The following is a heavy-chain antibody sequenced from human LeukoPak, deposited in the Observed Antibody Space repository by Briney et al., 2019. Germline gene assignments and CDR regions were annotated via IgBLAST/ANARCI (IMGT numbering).Heavy chain of an antibody. J-gene: IGHJ3*02. V-gene: IGHV3-23*01. CDR3: AKDCGSYYSPSGAFDI. CDR1: GFTFSSYA. Sequence: QAGGSLRLSCAASGFTFSSYAMSWVRQAPGKGLEWVSAISGSGGSTYYADSVKGRFTISRDNSKNTLYLQMNSLRAEDTAVYYCAKDCGSYYSPSGAFDIWGQGTMVTVSS. D-gene: IGHD1-26*01. CDR2: ISGSGGST.